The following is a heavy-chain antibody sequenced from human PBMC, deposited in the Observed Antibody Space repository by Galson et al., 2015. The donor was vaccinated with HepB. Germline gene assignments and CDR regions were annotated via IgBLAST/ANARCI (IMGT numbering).Heavy chain of an antibody. CDR2: ISWNSGSI. V-gene: IGHV3-9*01. D-gene: IGHD6-19*01. J-gene: IGHJ4*02. CDR1: GFTFDDYA. Sequence: SLRLSCAASGFTFDDYAMHWVRQAPGKGLEWVSGISWNSGSIGYAASVQGRFTISRDNAKSSLYLQMNSLRAEDAAFYYCVEGTHDRSSGWYYYFDHWGQGTLVTVSS. CDR3: VEGTHDRSSGWYYYFDH.